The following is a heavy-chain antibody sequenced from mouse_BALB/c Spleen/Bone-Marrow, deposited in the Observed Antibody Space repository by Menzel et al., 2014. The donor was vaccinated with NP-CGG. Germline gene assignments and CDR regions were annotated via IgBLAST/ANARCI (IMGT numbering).Heavy chain of an antibody. CDR1: GFAFSSYD. D-gene: IGHD2-4*01. CDR3: ARRRGYDYASDY. Sequence: EVQGVESGGGLVKPGGSLKLSCAASGFAFSSYDMSWVRQTPEKRLEWVATIRSGGTDTYYSDSVKGRITISRDNARNTLYLQMSSLRSEDTALYYCARRRGYDYASDYWGQGTTLTVSS. V-gene: IGHV5-9*02. J-gene: IGHJ2*01. CDR2: IRSGGTDT.